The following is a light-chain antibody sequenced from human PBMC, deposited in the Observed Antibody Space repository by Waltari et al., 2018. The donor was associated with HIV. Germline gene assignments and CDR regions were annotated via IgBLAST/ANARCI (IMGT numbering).Light chain of an antibody. V-gene: IGKV3-11*01. CDR2: DAS. Sequence: IVLTQSPATLSLSPGDRAPLSRRASQSVSSYLTWYQQKPGQAPRLLIYDASNWATGIPARFSGSGSGTDFTLTISSLEPEDFAVYYCQQRSNWPPWTFGQGTKVEIK. CDR1: QSVSSY. CDR3: QQRSNWPPWT. J-gene: IGKJ1*01.